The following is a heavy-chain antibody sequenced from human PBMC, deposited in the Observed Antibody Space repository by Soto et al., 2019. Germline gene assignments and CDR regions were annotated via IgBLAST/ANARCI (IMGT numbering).Heavy chain of an antibody. D-gene: IGHD2-2*01. CDR3: ARGFPVVPSGMLDY. CDR1: GYTFTRYG. J-gene: IGHJ4*02. Sequence: ASVKVSCKASGYTFTRYGISWVRQAPGQGLEWMGWISVYNGNTNYAQKLQGRVTMTTDTSTSTAYMELRSLRSDDTAVYYCARGFPVVPSGMLDYWGQGTLVTVSS. V-gene: IGHV1-18*01. CDR2: ISVYNGNT.